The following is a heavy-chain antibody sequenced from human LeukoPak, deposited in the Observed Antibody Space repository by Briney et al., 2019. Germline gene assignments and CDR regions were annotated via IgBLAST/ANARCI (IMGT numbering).Heavy chain of an antibody. CDR2: ISGSGGST. V-gene: IGHV3-23*01. J-gene: IGHJ5*02. Sequence: GGSLRLSCAASGFTFSGYSINWVRQAPGKGLEWVSAISGSGGSTYYADSVKGRFTIFRDNSKNTLYLQMNSLRTEDTAVYYCVRVSGFCTNGVCPSFDPWGQGTLVTVSS. D-gene: IGHD2-8*01. CDR3: VRVSGFCTNGVCPSFDP. CDR1: GFTFSGYS.